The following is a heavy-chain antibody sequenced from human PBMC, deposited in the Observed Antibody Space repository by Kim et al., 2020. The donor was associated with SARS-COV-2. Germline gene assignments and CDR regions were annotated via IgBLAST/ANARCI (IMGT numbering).Heavy chain of an antibody. CDR2: ISYDGSNK. V-gene: IGHV3-33*05. CDR3: ARDLSNDYVWGSYRYVVGAIDY. CDR1: GFTFSSYG. Sequence: GGSLRLSCAASGFTFSSYGMHWVRQAPGKGLEWVAVISYDGSNKYYADSVKGRFTISRDNSKNTLYLQMNSLRAEDTAVYYCARDLSNDYVWGSYRYVVGAIDYWGQGTLVTVSS. D-gene: IGHD3-16*02. J-gene: IGHJ4*02.